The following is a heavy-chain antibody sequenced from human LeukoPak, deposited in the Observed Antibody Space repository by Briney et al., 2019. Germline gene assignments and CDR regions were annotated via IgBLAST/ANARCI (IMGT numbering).Heavy chain of an antibody. J-gene: IGHJ6*03. Sequence: ASVKVSCKASGYTFTGYYMHWVRQAPGQGLEWMGWINPNSGGTNYAQKFQGRVTMTRDTSISTAYMELSRLTSDDTAVYYRARGVAGPYYYYYMDVWGRGTTVTVSS. D-gene: IGHD6-19*01. V-gene: IGHV1-2*02. CDR1: GYTFTGYY. CDR2: INPNSGGT. CDR3: ARGVAGPYYYYYMDV.